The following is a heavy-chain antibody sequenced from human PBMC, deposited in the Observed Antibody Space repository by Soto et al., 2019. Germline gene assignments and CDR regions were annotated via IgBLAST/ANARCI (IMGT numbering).Heavy chain of an antibody. Sequence: GASVKVSCKVSGYTLTEFSMHWVRQAPGKGLEWMGGFDPEDGETIYAQKFQGRVTMTEDTSTDTAYMELSSLRSEDTAMYYCARTSAAGKYYYGMDVWGQGTTVTVSS. V-gene: IGHV1-24*01. CDR1: GYTLTEFS. CDR2: FDPEDGET. D-gene: IGHD6-13*01. J-gene: IGHJ6*02. CDR3: ARTSAAGKYYYGMDV.